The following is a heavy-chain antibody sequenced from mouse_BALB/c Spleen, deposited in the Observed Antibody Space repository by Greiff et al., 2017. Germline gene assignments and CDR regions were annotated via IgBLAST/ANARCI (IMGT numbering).Heavy chain of an antibody. Sequence: EVQGVESGAELVKPGASVKLSCTASGFNIKDTYMHWVKQRPEQGLEWIGRIDPANGNTKYDPKFQGKATITADTSSNTAYLQLSSLTSEDTAVYYCARPGTFAYWGQGTLVTVSA. CDR3: ARPGTFAY. D-gene: IGHD4-1*01. J-gene: IGHJ3*01. CDR1: GFNIKDTY. V-gene: IGHV14-3*02. CDR2: IDPANGNT.